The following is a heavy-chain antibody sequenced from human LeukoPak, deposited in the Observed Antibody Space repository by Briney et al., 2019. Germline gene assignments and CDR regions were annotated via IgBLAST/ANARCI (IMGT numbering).Heavy chain of an antibody. CDR1: GYTFTSYG. D-gene: IGHD3-3*02. CDR2: ISAYNGNT. CDR3: ARVGPLSDYYYYMDV. Sequence: ASVKVSCKASGYTFTSYGISWVRQAPGQGLEWMGWISAYNGNTNYAQKLQGRVTMTTDTSTSTAYMKLRSLRSDDTAVYYCARVGPLSDYYYYMDVWGKGTTVTVSS. V-gene: IGHV1-18*01. J-gene: IGHJ6*03.